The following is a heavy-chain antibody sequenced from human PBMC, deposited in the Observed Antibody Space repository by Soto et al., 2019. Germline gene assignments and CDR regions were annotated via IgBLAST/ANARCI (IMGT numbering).Heavy chain of an antibody. Sequence: SETLSLTCTVSGYSISSGHFWGWIRQPPGKGLEWIGSTYHRGDTYYNPSLKSRVTISLDTSKNQISLKVRSVTAADTAVYYCASEERPDNWFDPCGQGTLVTSPQ. V-gene: IGHV4-38-2*02. CDR3: ASEERPDNWFDP. CDR2: TYHRGDT. J-gene: IGHJ5*02. CDR1: GYSISSGHF.